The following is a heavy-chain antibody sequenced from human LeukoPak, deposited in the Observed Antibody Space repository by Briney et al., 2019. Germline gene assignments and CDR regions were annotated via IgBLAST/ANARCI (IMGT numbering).Heavy chain of an antibody. CDR2: IIPIFGTA. D-gene: IGHD3-16*02. CDR3: ARDSGVAMITFGGVIVDNWFDP. V-gene: IGHV1-69*06. J-gene: IGHJ5*02. CDR1: GGTFSSYA. Sequence: GSSVKVSCKASGGTFSSYAISWVRQAPGQGLEWMGGIIPIFGTANYAQKFQGRVTITADKSTSTAYMELSSLRSEDTAVYYCARDSGVAMITFGGVIVDNWFDPWGQGTLVTVSS.